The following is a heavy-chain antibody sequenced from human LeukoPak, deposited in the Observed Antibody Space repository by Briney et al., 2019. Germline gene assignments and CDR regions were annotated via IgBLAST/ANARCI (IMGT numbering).Heavy chain of an antibody. Sequence: PSQTLSLTCIVSGDSISSGSYYWTWLRQPAGKGLEWIGRIHTSGNTNYSPSLKSPVTISRDTSKNQFSLRLTSVTAADTAVYYCVRDWYGDYLDYWGQGTLVTVSS. CDR1: GDSISSGSYY. V-gene: IGHV4-61*02. J-gene: IGHJ4*02. CDR2: IHTSGNT. CDR3: VRDWYGDYLDY. D-gene: IGHD4-17*01.